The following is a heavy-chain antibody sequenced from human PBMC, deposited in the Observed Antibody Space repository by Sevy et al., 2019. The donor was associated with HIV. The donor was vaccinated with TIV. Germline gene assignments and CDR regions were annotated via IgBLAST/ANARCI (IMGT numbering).Heavy chain of an antibody. CDR3: ATSRSGYFDSSGYYIY. Sequence: ESLKISCKGSGYSFTSHWIGWVRHMPGKGLEWMGIIYPDDSDTRYSPSFEGQVTFSADKSISTAYLQWSSLKASDTAMYYCATSRSGYFDSSGYYIYWGQGTLVTVSS. J-gene: IGHJ4*02. CDR1: GYSFTSHW. V-gene: IGHV5-51*01. D-gene: IGHD3-22*01. CDR2: IYPDDSDT.